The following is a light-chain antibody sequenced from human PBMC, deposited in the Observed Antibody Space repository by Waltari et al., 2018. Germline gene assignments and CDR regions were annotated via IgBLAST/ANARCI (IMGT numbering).Light chain of an antibody. CDR1: QSISNW. V-gene: IGKV1-5*03. CDR3: QQYNSYSLLT. J-gene: IGKJ4*01. CDR2: KAS. Sequence: DIQMTQSPSTLSASVGVRFTITCRASQSISNWLAWYQQKPGKAPKLLIYKASTLESGVPSRFSGSGSGTECTLTISSLQPDDFATYYCQQYNSYSLLTFGGGTKVEIK.